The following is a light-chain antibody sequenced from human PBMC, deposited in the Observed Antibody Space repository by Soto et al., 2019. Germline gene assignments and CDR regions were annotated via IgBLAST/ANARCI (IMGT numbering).Light chain of an antibody. CDR1: QSVSSSY. Sequence: EIVLTQSPGTLSLSPGERATLSCRASQSVSSSYLAWYQQKPGQAPRLLIYGASSRATGIPDRFSGSGSGTDGTLTISRLEPEDFEVYYCQQYGSSPYTFGQGTKVDIK. J-gene: IGKJ2*01. CDR2: GAS. CDR3: QQYGSSPYT. V-gene: IGKV3-20*01.